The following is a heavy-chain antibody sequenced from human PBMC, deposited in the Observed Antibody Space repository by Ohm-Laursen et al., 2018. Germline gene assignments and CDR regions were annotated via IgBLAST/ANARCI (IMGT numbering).Heavy chain of an antibody. CDR3: ASSVVAAGVDY. CDR2: ITSSGSTI. V-gene: IGHV3-48*04. Sequence: SLRLSCAASGFTFSSYWMSWVRQAPGKGLEWVSYITSSGSTIYYADSVKGRFTISSDNAKNSLYLQMNSLRAEDTAVYYCASSVVAAGVDYWGQGTLVTVSS. D-gene: IGHD2-15*01. CDR1: GFTFSSYW. J-gene: IGHJ4*02.